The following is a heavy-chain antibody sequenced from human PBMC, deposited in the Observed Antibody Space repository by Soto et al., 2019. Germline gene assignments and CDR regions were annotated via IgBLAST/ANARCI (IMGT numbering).Heavy chain of an antibody. V-gene: IGHV4-39*01. CDR2: IYYSGST. Sequence: QLQLQESGPGLVKPSETLSLTCTVSGGSISSSSYYWGWIRQPPGKGLEWIGSIYYSGSTYYNPSLTSRVPISVDTSKNQFSLKLSSVTAADTAVYYCASRGGGDPRKDYWGQGTLVTVSS. CDR1: GGSISSSSYY. J-gene: IGHJ4*02. CDR3: ASRGGGDPRKDY. D-gene: IGHD2-21*02.